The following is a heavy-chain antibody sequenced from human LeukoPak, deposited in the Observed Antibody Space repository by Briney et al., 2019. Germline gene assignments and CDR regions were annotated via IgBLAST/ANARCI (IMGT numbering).Heavy chain of an antibody. J-gene: IGHJ4*02. D-gene: IGHD3-10*01. V-gene: IGHV1-69*01. CDR3: ARDITMVRRVYFDY. CDR2: IIPIFGTA. CDR1: GGTFSNYG. Sequence: VKVSCKASGGTFSNYGICWVRQAPGQGLEWMGGIIPIFGTANYAQKFQGRVTITADESTATVYMELSSLRSEDTAVHYCARDITMVRRVYFDYWGQGTLVTVSS.